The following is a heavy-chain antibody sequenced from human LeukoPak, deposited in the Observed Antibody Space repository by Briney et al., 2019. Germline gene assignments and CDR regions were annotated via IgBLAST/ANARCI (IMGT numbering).Heavy chain of an antibody. CDR2: ISYDGSNK. CDR3: AKEARGYYYYMDV. V-gene: IGHV3-30*04. CDR1: GFTVSSNS. Sequence: GGSLRLSCTVSGFTVSSNSMSWVRQAPGKGLEWVAVISYDGSNKYYADSVKGRFTISRDNSKNTLYLQMNSLRAEDTAVYYCAKEARGYYYYMDVWGKGTTVTVSS. D-gene: IGHD3-10*01. J-gene: IGHJ6*03.